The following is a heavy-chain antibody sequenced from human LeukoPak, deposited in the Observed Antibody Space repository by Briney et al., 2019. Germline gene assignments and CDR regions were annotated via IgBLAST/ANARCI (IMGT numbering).Heavy chain of an antibody. CDR1: GLTFSDYY. Sequence: GGSLRLSCAASGLTFSDYYMSWIRQAPGKGLEWVSSISSSSSYIYYADSVKGRFTISRDNAKNSLYLQMNSLGAEDTAVYYCARDHRATYSGYDYYYYYGMDVWGQGTTVTVSS. CDR3: ARDHRATYSGYDYYYYYGMDV. V-gene: IGHV3-11*06. D-gene: IGHD5-12*01. J-gene: IGHJ6*02. CDR2: ISSSSSYI.